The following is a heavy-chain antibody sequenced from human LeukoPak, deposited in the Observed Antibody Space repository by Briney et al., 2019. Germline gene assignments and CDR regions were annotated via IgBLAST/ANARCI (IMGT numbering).Heavy chain of an antibody. Sequence: PGGSLRLSCAASGFIFSSYSMNWVRQAPGEGLEWVSYISSLSGTIYYADSVKGRFTISRDNAKNSLYLQMDSLRAEDTAVYYCAKDRGLRYFDWSISNWGQGTLVTVSS. J-gene: IGHJ4*02. V-gene: IGHV3-48*01. D-gene: IGHD3-9*01. CDR2: ISSLSGTI. CDR3: AKDRGLRYFDWSISN. CDR1: GFIFSSYS.